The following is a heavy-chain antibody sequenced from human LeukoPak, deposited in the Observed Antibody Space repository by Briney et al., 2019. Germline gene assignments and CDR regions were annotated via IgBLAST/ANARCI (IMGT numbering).Heavy chain of an antibody. CDR1: GFSFSSYG. Sequence: PGRSLRLSCAASGFSFSSYGMHWVRQAPGKGLEWVALIWYDGSNKYYAESVRGRFTISRDNSKNTLYLQMNSLRDEDTAVYYCVLRGGATDYWGQGTLVTVSS. CDR2: IWYDGSNK. CDR3: VLRGGATDY. J-gene: IGHJ4*02. D-gene: IGHD3-16*01. V-gene: IGHV3-33*01.